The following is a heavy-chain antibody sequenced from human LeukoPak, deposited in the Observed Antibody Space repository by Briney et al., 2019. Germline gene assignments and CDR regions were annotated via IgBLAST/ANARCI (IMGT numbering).Heavy chain of an antibody. Sequence: SGTLSLTCAVSGGSISSSNWWSWVRQPPGKGLEWIAEIHHSGSANYNPSLKSRVTISVDRSKNQFSLKLSSVTAADTAVYYCARGAGVVVVAAYMDVWGKGTTVTVSS. D-gene: IGHD2-15*01. CDR3: ARGAGVVVVAAYMDV. CDR2: IHHSGSA. J-gene: IGHJ6*03. V-gene: IGHV4-4*02. CDR1: GGSISSSNW.